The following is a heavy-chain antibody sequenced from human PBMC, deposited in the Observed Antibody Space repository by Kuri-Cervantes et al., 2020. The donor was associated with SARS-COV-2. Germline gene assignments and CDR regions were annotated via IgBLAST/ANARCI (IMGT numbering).Heavy chain of an antibody. CDR1: GGSVSSAAYY. J-gene: IGHJ6*03. Sequence: SETLSLTCTVSGGSVSSAAYYWSWIRQPPGKGLEWIGEINHSGSTNYNPSLKSRVTISVDTSKNQVSLKLTSVTAADTAVYSCARGKIVVVPAPILGLGPYYSSYYMDVWGKGTTVTVSS. CDR3: ARGKIVVVPAPILGLGPYYSSYYMDV. V-gene: IGHV4-61*08. CDR2: INHSGST. D-gene: IGHD2-2*01.